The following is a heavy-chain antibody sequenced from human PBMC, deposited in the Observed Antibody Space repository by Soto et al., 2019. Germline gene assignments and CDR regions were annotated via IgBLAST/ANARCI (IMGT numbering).Heavy chain of an antibody. CDR1: GFTFSSYW. V-gene: IGHV3-74*01. D-gene: IGHD5-18*01. Sequence: GGSLRLSCAASGFTFSSYWMHWVRQAPGKGLVWVSRINSDGSSTSYADSVKGRFTISRDNAKNTLYLQMNSLRAEDTAVYYCARPGYSYGYFDYWGQGTLVTVSS. CDR3: ARPGYSYGYFDY. CDR2: INSDGSST. J-gene: IGHJ4*02.